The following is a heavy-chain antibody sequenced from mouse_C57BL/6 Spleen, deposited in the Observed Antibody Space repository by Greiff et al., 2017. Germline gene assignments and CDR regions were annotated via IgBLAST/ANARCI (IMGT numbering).Heavy chain of an antibody. V-gene: IGHV5-9*04. CDR1: GFTFSSYT. J-gene: IGHJ4*01. CDR2: ISGGGGNT. Sequence: DVKLVESGGGLVKPGGSLKLSCAASGFTFSSYTMSWVRQTPEKRLEWVATISGGGGNTYYPDSVKGLVTISRDKAKNTLYLQMSSLRSEDTAVYYCARKDYDYAMDYWGQGTSVTVSS. D-gene: IGHD2-4*01. CDR3: ARKDYDYAMDY.